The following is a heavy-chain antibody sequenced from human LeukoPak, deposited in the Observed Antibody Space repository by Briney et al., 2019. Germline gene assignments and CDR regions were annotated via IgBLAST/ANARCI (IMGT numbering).Heavy chain of an antibody. CDR1: VFTFTNCA. J-gene: IGHJ5*01. Sequence: LAGGSLRLSCTASVFTFTNCAMTWVRQAPGKGLEWVSSISGSGPSPSSPAPVRGRFTIPRENSKTPVYLKLTGLSLEAPASYYCAKAQSRVGASHPFDSWGQGTQVTVSS. CDR3: AKAQSRVGASHPFDS. V-gene: IGHV3-23*01. CDR2: ISGSGPSP. D-gene: IGHD1-26*01.